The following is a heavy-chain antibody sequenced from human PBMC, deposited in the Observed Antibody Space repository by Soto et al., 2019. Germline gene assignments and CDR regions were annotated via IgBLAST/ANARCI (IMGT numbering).Heavy chain of an antibody. D-gene: IGHD3-3*01. CDR1: GFTFSSYA. J-gene: IGHJ3*02. Sequence: GGSLRLSCSASGFTFSSYAMHWVRQAPGKGLEYVSAISSNGGSTYYADSVKGRFTISRDNSKNTLYLQMSSLRAEDTAVYYCVKAELRFLEWSQGAFDIWGQGTMVTVSS. CDR2: ISSNGGST. V-gene: IGHV3-64D*08. CDR3: VKAELRFLEWSQGAFDI.